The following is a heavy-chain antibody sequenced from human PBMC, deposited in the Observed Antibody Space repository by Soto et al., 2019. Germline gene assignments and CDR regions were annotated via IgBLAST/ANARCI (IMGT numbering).Heavy chain of an antibody. D-gene: IGHD2-21*01. CDR1: GGTFSSYA. V-gene: IGHV3-23*04. J-gene: IGHJ5*02. CDR3: AKDAVYKDGLWLMDS. CDR2: VTGSGGQI. Sequence: VQLVQSGAEVKKPGSSVKVSCKASGGTFSSYAISWVRQAPGKGLECVSGVTGSGGQIHYADSVKGRFTISKDNSKNTLYLQMSNLREEDTALYYCAKDAVYKDGLWLMDSWGQGTLVTVSS.